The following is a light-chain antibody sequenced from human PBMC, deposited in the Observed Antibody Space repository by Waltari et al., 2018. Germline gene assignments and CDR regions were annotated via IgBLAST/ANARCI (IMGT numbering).Light chain of an antibody. Sequence: QSALTQPRSVSGSPGQSVTISCPGTSSDSGGYNYVSWYQQHPGKAPKLMISDVSKRPSGVSDRFSGSKSGNAASLTISGLQAEDEADYYCCSYAGSYAWVFGGGTKLTVL. V-gene: IGLV2-11*01. J-gene: IGLJ3*02. CDR2: DVS. CDR1: SSDSGGYNY. CDR3: CSYAGSYAWV.